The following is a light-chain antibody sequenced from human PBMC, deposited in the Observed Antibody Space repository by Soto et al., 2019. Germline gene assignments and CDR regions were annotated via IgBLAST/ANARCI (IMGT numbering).Light chain of an antibody. V-gene: IGKV3-15*01. Sequence: EIVMTQSPATLSVSPGERATLSFRASQSVSDKLAWYQQKPGQAPRLLIYHASTRATCIPARFSGSGSGTEFTLTIRSLQSEDFAVYYCQQYNNWPPWTFGKGNKGDIK. J-gene: IGKJ1*01. CDR3: QQYNNWPPWT. CDR1: QSVSDK. CDR2: HAS.